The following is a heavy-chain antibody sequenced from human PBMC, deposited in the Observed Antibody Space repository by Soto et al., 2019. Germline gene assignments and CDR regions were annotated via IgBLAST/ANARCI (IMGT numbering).Heavy chain of an antibody. Sequence: PGGSLRLSCPASGFTFSSYAMSWVRQAPGKGLEWVSTISGSGGSTYYADSVKGRFTISRDNSKNTLYLQMNSLRAEDTALYYCAKDASSGITSFDLWGRGTLVTVSS. D-gene: IGHD3-3*01. V-gene: IGHV3-23*01. CDR1: GFTFSSYA. CDR3: AKDASSGITSFDL. J-gene: IGHJ2*01. CDR2: ISGSGGST.